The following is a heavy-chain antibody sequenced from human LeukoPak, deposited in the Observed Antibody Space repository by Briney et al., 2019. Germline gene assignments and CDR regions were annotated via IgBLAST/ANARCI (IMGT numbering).Heavy chain of an antibody. V-gene: IGHV4-38-2*01. CDR3: ARQGGSYSGNY. Sequence: SETLSLTCAVSSYSISSGYYWGWIRQPPGKGLEWIGSIYHSGSTYYNPSLKSRVTISVDTSKNQFSLKLSSVTAADTAVYYCARQGGSYSGNYWGQGTLVTVSS. D-gene: IGHD1-26*01. J-gene: IGHJ4*02. CDR2: IYHSGST. CDR1: SYSISSGYY.